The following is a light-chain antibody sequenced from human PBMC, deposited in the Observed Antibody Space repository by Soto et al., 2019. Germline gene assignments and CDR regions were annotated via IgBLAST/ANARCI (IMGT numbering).Light chain of an antibody. J-gene: IGLJ2*01. CDR2: RNN. CDR1: SSNIGSNY. Sequence: QSVLTQSPSASGTPGQRVTISCSGSSSNIGSNYVYWYQQLPGTAPKLLIYRNNQRPSGVPDRFSGSKSGTSASLAISGLGSEDEADYYCAAWDDSLSVVFGGGTQLTVL. CDR3: AAWDDSLSVV. V-gene: IGLV1-47*01.